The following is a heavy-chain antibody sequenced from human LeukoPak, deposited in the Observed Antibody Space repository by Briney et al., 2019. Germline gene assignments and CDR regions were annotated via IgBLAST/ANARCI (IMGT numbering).Heavy chain of an antibody. Sequence: PGQGLEWMGWISAYNGNTNYAQKLQGRVTMTTDTSTSTAYMELRSLRSDDTAVYYCARVLSGIVVVISGYYCDYGGQGTLVTVSS. J-gene: IGHJ4*02. V-gene: IGHV1-18*01. CDR3: ARVLSGIVVVISGYYCDY. D-gene: IGHD3-22*01. CDR2: ISAYNGNT.